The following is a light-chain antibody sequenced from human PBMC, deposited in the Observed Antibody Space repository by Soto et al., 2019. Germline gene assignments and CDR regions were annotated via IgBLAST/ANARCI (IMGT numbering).Light chain of an antibody. Sequence: IQMTQSPSTLSASVGDRVAITCRASQSIGIWLAWYQQKPGKAPRFLIYKASSFESGAPSRFSGSGAGTEFTITISSLQPDDFATYYCQQYNAYSWTFGQGTKVEIK. J-gene: IGKJ1*01. CDR3: QQYNAYSWT. CDR1: QSIGIW. CDR2: KAS. V-gene: IGKV1-5*03.